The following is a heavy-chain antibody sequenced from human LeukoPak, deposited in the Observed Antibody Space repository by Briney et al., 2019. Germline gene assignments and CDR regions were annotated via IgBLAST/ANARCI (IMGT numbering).Heavy chain of an antibody. CDR3: ARVGVVPAAIWGYYYYYMDV. CDR2: IYYSGST. CDR1: GGSISSYY. Sequence: SETLSLTCTVSGGSISSYYWSWIRQPPGKGLEWLGYIYYSGSTNYNPSLKSRVTISVDTSKNQFSLKLSSVTAADTAVYYCARVGVVPAAIWGYYYYYMDVWGKGTTVTISS. V-gene: IGHV4-59*01. D-gene: IGHD2-2*01. J-gene: IGHJ6*03.